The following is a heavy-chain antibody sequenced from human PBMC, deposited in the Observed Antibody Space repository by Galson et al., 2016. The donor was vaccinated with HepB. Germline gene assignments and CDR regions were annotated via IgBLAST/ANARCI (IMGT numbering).Heavy chain of an antibody. CDR1: GFTFTSHC. V-gene: IGHV3-74*03. CDR2: INSAGSST. Sequence: SLRLSCAASGFTFTSHCMHWVRQAPGKGLVWVSRINSAGSSTKYADSVKGRFTISRDNAKNPVHLQMNSLRAEDTAVYYCTRDYYGSLDHWGQGTLVTVSS. CDR3: TRDYYGSLDH. J-gene: IGHJ4*02. D-gene: IGHD3-10*01.